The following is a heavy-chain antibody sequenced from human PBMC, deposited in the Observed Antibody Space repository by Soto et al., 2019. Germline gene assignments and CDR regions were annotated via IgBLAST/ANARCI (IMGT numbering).Heavy chain of an antibody. V-gene: IGHV3-7*01. D-gene: IGHD6-6*01. CDR1: GFTFSHYW. Sequence: EVQLVESGGGLVQRGVSLRLSCAASGFTFSHYWMSWVRQPPGKGLEWVANIKEDGGQIYYLDSVKGRFTISRDNAKNSLYLQMNSLRAEDTAVYYCARIGYSSSSFDYWGQGTLVTVSS. CDR3: ARIGYSSSSFDY. J-gene: IGHJ4*02. CDR2: IKEDGGQI.